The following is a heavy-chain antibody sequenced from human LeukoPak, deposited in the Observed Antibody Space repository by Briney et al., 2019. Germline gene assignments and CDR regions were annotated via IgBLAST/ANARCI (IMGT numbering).Heavy chain of an antibody. J-gene: IGHJ4*02. Sequence: PGGSLRLSCTASGFNFSSYAMTWVRQAPGQGLDWVSTIRSGGGDTFYSDSVKGRFSISRDNSKNTLVLQMDSLRADDTAIYYCAKILASGSGSYWGQGTLVLVSS. CDR1: GFNFSSYA. CDR2: IRSGGGDT. D-gene: IGHD3-10*01. V-gene: IGHV3-23*01. CDR3: AKILASGSGSY.